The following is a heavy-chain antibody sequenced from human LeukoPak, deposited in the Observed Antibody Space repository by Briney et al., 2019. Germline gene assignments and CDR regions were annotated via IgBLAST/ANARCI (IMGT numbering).Heavy chain of an antibody. CDR2: INPNSGGT. CDR3: ARDTGYCTNGVCHPGFDP. D-gene: IGHD2-8*01. CDR1: GYTFTGYY. J-gene: IGHJ5*02. Sequence: ASVKVSCKASGYTFTGYYMHWVRQAPGQGLEWMGWINPNSGGTNYAQKFQGRVTMTRDTSISTAYMEPSRLRSDDTAVYYCARDTGYCTNGVCHPGFDPWGQGTLVTVSS. V-gene: IGHV1-2*02.